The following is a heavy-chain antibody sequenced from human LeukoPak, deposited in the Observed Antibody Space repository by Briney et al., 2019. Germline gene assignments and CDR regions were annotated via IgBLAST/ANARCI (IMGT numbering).Heavy chain of an antibody. CDR1: GFTFSSYA. D-gene: IGHD6-19*01. CDR3: ARRGAVASIYYFDY. J-gene: IGHJ4*02. V-gene: IGHV3-23*01. Sequence: PGGSLRLSCAASGFTFSSYAMSWVRQAPGKGLEWVSAISGSGGSTYYADSVKGRFTISRDNSRNTLYLQMSSPRPEDTAVYYCARRGAVASIYYFDYWGQGTLVTVSS. CDR2: ISGSGGST.